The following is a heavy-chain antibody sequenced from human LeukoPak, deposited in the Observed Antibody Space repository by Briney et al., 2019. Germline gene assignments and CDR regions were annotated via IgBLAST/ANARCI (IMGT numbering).Heavy chain of an antibody. Sequence: SETLSLTCAVYGGSFSGYYWSWIRQPPGKGLEWIGEINHSGSTNYNPSLKSRVTISVDTSKNQFSLKLSSVTAADTAVYYCARAKSAAEYWGQGTLVTVSS. CDR1: GGSFSGYY. J-gene: IGHJ4*02. V-gene: IGHV4-34*01. D-gene: IGHD1-14*01. CDR2: INHSGST. CDR3: ARAKSAAEY.